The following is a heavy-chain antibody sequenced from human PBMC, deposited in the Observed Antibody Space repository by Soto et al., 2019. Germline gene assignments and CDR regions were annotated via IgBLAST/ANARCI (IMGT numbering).Heavy chain of an antibody. CDR1: GGSISSSSYY. J-gene: IGHJ2*01. CDR2: IYYSGST. V-gene: IGHV4-39*01. D-gene: IGHD3-10*01. Sequence: QLQLQESGPGLVKPSETLSLTCTVSGGSISSSSYYWGWIRQPPGKGLEWIGSIYYSGSTSYNPSLKSRVTISVDTSKNQFSLKQSSVTAVDTAVYYCARFGSFDLWGRGTLVTVSS. CDR3: ARFGSFDL.